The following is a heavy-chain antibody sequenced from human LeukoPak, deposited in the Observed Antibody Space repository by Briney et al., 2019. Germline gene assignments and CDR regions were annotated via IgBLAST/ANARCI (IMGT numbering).Heavy chain of an antibody. J-gene: IGHJ5*02. D-gene: IGHD1-26*01. Sequence: SETLSLTCTVSSGSISTSNYYWGWVRQPPGKALEWIGNIFYSGSTYYSPSLKSRVTISLDTSRNQFSLKLNSVTAADTAVYYCAKIIVGATIDPWGQGALVIVSS. CDR3: AKIIVGATIDP. CDR1: SGSISTSNYY. CDR2: IFYSGST. V-gene: IGHV4-39*07.